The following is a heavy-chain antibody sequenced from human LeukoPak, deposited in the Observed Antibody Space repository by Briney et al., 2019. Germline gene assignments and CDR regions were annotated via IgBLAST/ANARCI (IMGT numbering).Heavy chain of an antibody. CDR3: ARGQFYYGSGTFYPMDS. CDR2: IYSGGST. CDR1: RFTVSNNY. V-gene: IGHV3-66*01. Sequence: PGGSLRLSCAASRFTVSNNYIAWVRQAPGKGLEWVSVIYSGGSTYYADSVKGRFSLSRDNSKNTLYLQMNSLTDEDTAVYHCARGQFYYGSGTFYPMDSWGQGTTVTVSS. J-gene: IGHJ6*02. D-gene: IGHD3-10*01.